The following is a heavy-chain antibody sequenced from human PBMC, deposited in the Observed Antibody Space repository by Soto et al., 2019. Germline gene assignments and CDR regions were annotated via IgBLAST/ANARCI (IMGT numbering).Heavy chain of an antibody. CDR3: AKDGDRTYCSDSNCAFFDS. CDR1: GFTLNKYV. Sequence: GGSMRLSGAAAGFTLNKYVIHWVRQAPGKGLEWVAVIWNDGSEKYHADSVKDRFSISRDNSNKTVYLQRKRRTVDDTATYYSAKDGDRTYCSDSNCAFFDSWGQGALVTVSS. V-gene: IGHV3-33*06. D-gene: IGHD2-15*01. CDR2: IWNDGSEK. J-gene: IGHJ4*02.